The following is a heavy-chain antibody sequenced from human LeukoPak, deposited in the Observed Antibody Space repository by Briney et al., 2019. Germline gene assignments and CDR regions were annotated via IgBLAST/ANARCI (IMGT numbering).Heavy chain of an antibody. CDR1: GYTFTVYY. D-gene: IGHD1-26*01. CDR2: INPNSGGT. J-gene: IGHJ4*02. Sequence: ASVKVSCKASGYTFTVYYMHWVRQAPGQGLEWMGWINPNSGGTNYAQKFQGRVTMTRDTSISTAYMELSRLRSDDTAVYYCARDYSGSYWVDYWGQRALVTVSS. V-gene: IGHV1-2*02. CDR3: ARDYSGSYWVDY.